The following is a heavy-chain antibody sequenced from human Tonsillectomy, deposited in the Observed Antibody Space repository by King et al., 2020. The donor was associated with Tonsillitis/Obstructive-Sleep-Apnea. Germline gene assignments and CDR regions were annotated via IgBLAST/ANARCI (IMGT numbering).Heavy chain of an antibody. CDR3: TTVESGYSSSWGDYYYYYMDV. J-gene: IGHJ6*03. D-gene: IGHD6-13*01. CDR2: IRSKAYGGTT. Sequence: DVQLVESGGGLVQPGRSLRLSCTASGFTFGDYAMSWVRQAPGKGLEWVGFIRSKAYGGTTEYAASVKGRFSIARADSKSIAYLQMNSLKTEDTAVYYCTTVESGYSSSWGDYYYYYMDVWGKGTTVTVSS. V-gene: IGHV3-49*04. CDR1: GFTFGDYA.